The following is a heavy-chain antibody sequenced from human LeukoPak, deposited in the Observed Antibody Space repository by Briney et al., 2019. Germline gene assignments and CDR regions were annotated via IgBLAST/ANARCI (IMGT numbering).Heavy chain of an antibody. CDR3: AKGSGWSGGHTFDI. CDR1: GYSISSGYY. V-gene: IGHV4-38-2*02. CDR2: VSYSGNT. Sequence: SETLSLTCTVSGYSISSGYYWGWIRQPPGKGLEWIGSVSYSGNTYYNPSLKSRVTISVDTSKNQFSLKLSSVTAADTAVYYCAKGSGWSGGHTFDIWGQGTMVTVSS. J-gene: IGHJ3*02. D-gene: IGHD6-19*01.